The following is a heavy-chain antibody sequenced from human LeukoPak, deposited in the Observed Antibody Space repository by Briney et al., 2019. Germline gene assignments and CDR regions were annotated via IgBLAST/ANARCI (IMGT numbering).Heavy chain of an antibody. V-gene: IGHV3-23*01. D-gene: IGHD3-10*01. Sequence: GGSLRLSCAASGFTFSSYAMSWVRQAPGKGLEWVSAISGSGGSTYYADSVKGRFTISRDNSKNTLYLQMNSLRAEDTAVYYCARDIYGSGSYLYWGQGTLVTVSS. CDR3: ARDIYGSGSYLY. CDR1: GFTFSSYA. CDR2: ISGSGGST. J-gene: IGHJ4*02.